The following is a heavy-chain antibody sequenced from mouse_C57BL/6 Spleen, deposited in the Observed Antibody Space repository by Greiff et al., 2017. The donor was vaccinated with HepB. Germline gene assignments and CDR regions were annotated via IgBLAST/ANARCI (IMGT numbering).Heavy chain of an antibody. CDR3: AREGGNYFDY. J-gene: IGHJ2*01. CDR1: GYAFSSSW. CDR2: IYPGDGDT. Sequence: LQESGPELVKPGASVKISCKASGYAFSSSWMNWVKQRPGKGLEWIGRIYPGDGDTNYNGKFKGKATLTADKSSSTAYMQLSSLTSEDSAVYFCAREGGNYFDYWGQGTTLTVSS. V-gene: IGHV1-82*01.